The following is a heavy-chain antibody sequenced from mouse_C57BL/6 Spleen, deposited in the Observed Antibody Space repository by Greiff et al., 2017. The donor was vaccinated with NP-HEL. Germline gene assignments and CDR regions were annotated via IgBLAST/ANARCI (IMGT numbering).Heavy chain of an antibody. CDR3: ARAEEGNSGAMDY. V-gene: IGHV3-6*01. Sequence: VQLKESGPGLVKPSQSLSLTCSVTGYSITSGYYWNWIRQFPGNKLEWMGYISYDGSNNYNPSLKNRISITRDTSKNQFFLKLNSVTTEDTATYYCARAEEGNSGAMDYWGQGTSVTVSS. CDR1: GYSITSGYY. CDR2: ISYDGSN. J-gene: IGHJ4*01. D-gene: IGHD2-1*01.